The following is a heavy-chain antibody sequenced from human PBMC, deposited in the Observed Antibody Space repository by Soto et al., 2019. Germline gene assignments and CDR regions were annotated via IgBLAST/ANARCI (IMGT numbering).Heavy chain of an antibody. CDR2: IYYSGST. CDR3: ARDRYCSSTSCSRDYYYGMDV. Sequence: QVQLQESGPGLVKPSQTLSLTCTVSGGSISSGGYYWSWIRQHPGKGLEWIGYIYYSGSTYYNPSLKSRVTISVDTSKNQFSLKLSSVTAADTAVYYCARDRYCSSTSCSRDYYYGMDVWGQGTTVTVSS. CDR1: GGSISSGGYY. D-gene: IGHD2-2*01. V-gene: IGHV4-31*03. J-gene: IGHJ6*02.